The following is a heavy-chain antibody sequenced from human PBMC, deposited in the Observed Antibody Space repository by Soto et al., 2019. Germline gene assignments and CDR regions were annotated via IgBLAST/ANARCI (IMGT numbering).Heavy chain of an antibody. CDR2: LSSDGFGA. J-gene: IGHJ4*02. Sequence: PRLSCAASGFSLSPYWMHWVRQVPGRGLEWVARLSSDGFGAAYADSVKGRFFISRDIARNTLSLQMNSLRADDTAVYYCARDLGGPDYWGRGTSVTVPS. D-gene: IGHD3-16*01. V-gene: IGHV3-74*03. CDR3: ARDLGGPDY. CDR1: GFSLSPYW.